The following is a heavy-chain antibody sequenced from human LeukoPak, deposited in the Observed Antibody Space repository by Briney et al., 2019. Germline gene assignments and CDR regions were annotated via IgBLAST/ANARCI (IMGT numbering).Heavy chain of an antibody. D-gene: IGHD4-11*01. CDR1: GYSINSGYY. Sequence: SETLSLTCTVSGYSINSGYYWGWIRQPPGKGLEWIGSIYHSGSTYYNPSLKSRVTISVDTSKNQFSLKLSSVTAADTAVYYCARDPPYSNYVSDSAFDIWGQGTMVTVSS. V-gene: IGHV4-38-2*02. J-gene: IGHJ3*02. CDR3: ARDPPYSNYVSDSAFDI. CDR2: IYHSGST.